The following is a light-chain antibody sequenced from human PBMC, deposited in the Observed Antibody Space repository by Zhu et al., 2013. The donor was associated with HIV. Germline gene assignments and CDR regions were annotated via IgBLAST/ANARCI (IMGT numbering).Light chain of an antibody. CDR3: QQRTNWPPDLS. V-gene: IGKV1-5*01. CDR1: QSISSW. Sequence: DIQMTQSPSTLSASVGDRVTITCRASQSISSWLAWYQQKPGKGPKLLIYDAANLESGVPSRFSGSGSGTEFTLTISSLEPEDFATYYCQQRTNWPPDLSFGGGTKVEI. CDR2: DAA. J-gene: IGKJ4*01.